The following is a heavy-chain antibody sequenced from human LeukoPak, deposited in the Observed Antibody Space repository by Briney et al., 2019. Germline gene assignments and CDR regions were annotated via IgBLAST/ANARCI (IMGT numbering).Heavy chain of an antibody. V-gene: IGHV1-69*04. J-gene: IGHJ4*02. Sequence: SVKVSCKASGGTFSSYAISWVRQAPGQGLEWMGRIIPILGIANYAQKFQGRVTITADKSTSTAYMELSSLRSEDTAVYYCARDVPEITMIVVAPLDYWGQGTLVTVSS. CDR3: ARDVPEITMIVVAPLDY. D-gene: IGHD3-22*01. CDR2: IIPILGIA. CDR1: GGTFSSYA.